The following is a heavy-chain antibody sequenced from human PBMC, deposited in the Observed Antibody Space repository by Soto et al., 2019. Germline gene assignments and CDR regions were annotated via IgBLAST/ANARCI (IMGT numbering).Heavy chain of an antibody. CDR1: GFTFSSYA. D-gene: IGHD3-3*01. CDR3: AKGAVSTDYDFWSGYLLPHYYYGMDV. Sequence: GGSLRLSCAASGFTFSSYAMSWVRQAPGKGLEWVSAISGSGGSTYYADSVKGRFTISRDNSKNTLYLQMNSLRAEDTAGYYCAKGAVSTDYDFWSGYLLPHYYYGMDVWGQGTTVTVSS. J-gene: IGHJ6*02. V-gene: IGHV3-23*01. CDR2: ISGSGGST.